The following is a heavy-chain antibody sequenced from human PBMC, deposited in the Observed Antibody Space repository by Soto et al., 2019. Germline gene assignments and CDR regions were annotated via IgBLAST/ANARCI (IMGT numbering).Heavy chain of an antibody. CDR3: ARRLLGAAVTYFDY. D-gene: IGHD1-26*01. CDR1: GFTFSNYA. J-gene: IGHJ4*01. Sequence: EVQLLESGGGLVQAGGSLRLSCAASGFTFSNYAMGWVRQAPGKGLEWVSSIDSSGGSTYYADSVKGRFTMSRDKNTLYAQMNSLRAEDTAVYYCARRLLGAAVTYFDYWGQGTLVTVSS. CDR2: IDSSGGST. V-gene: IGHV3-23*01.